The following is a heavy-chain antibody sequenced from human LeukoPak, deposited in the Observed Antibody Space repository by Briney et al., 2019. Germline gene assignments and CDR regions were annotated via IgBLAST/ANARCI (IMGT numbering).Heavy chain of an antibody. CDR3: ARGRQPIS. CDR1: GGSFSGYY. V-gene: IGHV4-34*01. CDR2: INHSGST. Sequence: SETLSLTCAVYGGSFSGYYWSWIRQPPGKGLEWIGEINHSGSTNYNPSLKSRVTISVDTSKNQFSLKLSSVTAADTAVYYCARGRQPISWGQGTLVTASS. D-gene: IGHD6-13*01. J-gene: IGHJ4*02.